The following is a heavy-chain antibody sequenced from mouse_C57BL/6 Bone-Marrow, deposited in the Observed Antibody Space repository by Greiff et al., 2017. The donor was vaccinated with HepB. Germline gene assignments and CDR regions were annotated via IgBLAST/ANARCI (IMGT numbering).Heavy chain of an antibody. V-gene: IGHV1-55*01. Sequence: QVQLQQPGAELVKPGASVKMSCKASGYTFTSYWITWVKQRPGQGLEWIGDIYPGSGSTNYNEKFKSKATLTVDTSSSTAYMQLSSLTSEDSAVYYCAREENGEWYFDVWGTGTTVTVSS. CDR1: GYTFTSYW. J-gene: IGHJ1*03. CDR2: IYPGSGST. CDR3: AREENGEWYFDV.